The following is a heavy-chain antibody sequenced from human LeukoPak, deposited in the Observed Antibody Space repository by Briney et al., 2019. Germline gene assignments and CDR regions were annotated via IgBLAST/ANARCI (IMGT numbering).Heavy chain of an antibody. CDR2: IYPGDSDT. Sequence: GESLKISCKGSGYIFNSYWIAWVRQMPGKDLEWMGIIYPGDSDTRYSPSFQGQVTMSADKSTSTAYLQWSSLKASDTAMYYCARRYGRPFDYWGQGTLVTVSS. D-gene: IGHD4-17*01. CDR3: ARRYGRPFDY. CDR1: GYIFNSYW. J-gene: IGHJ4*02. V-gene: IGHV5-51*01.